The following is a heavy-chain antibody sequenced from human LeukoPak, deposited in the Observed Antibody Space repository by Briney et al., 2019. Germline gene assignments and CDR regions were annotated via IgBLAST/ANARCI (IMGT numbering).Heavy chain of an antibody. Sequence: GGSLRLPCAASGFTFDDYAMHWVRQAPGKGLEWVSLISGDGGSTYYADSVKGRFTISRDNSKNSLYLQMNSLRTEDTALYYCAKDTIGYCSDGSCYWSWFDPWGQGTLVTVSS. CDR1: GFTFDDYA. CDR2: ISGDGGST. D-gene: IGHD2-15*01. V-gene: IGHV3-43*02. CDR3: AKDTIGYCSDGSCYWSWFDP. J-gene: IGHJ5*02.